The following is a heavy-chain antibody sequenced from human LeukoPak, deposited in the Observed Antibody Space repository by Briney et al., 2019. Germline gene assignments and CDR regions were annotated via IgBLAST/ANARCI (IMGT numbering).Heavy chain of an antibody. J-gene: IGHJ4*02. CDR1: GYTLTELS. CDR3: ATAALYSSSWHRYYSGSYSKARTFDY. Sequence: EASVKVSCKVSGYTLTELSMHWVRQAPGKGLEWMGGFDPEDGETIYAQKFQGRVTMTEDTSTDTAYMELSSLRSEDTAVYYCATAALYSSSWHRYYSGSYSKARTFDYWGQGTLVTVSS. D-gene: IGHD1-26*01. CDR2: FDPEDGET. V-gene: IGHV1-24*01.